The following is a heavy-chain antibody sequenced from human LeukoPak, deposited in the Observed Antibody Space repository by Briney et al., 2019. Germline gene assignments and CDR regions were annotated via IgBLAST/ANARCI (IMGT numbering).Heavy chain of an antibody. Sequence: PGGSLRLSCAASGFTFSHYGMHWVRQAPGKGLEWVAVIWNDGSNNYYADSVKGRFTISRDNSKNTLYLQMNRLRAEDTAVYYCAKDAQRGFDYSNSLAYWGQGTLVTVSS. CDR2: IWNDGSNN. D-gene: IGHD4-11*01. CDR3: AKDAQRGFDYSNSLAY. V-gene: IGHV3-33*06. J-gene: IGHJ4*02. CDR1: GFTFSHYG.